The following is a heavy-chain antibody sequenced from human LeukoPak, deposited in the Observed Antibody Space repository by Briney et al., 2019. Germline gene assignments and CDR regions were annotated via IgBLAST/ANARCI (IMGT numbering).Heavy chain of an antibody. J-gene: IGHJ4*02. CDR1: GFTFSSYW. D-gene: IGHD3-10*01. Sequence: GGSLRLSCAASGFTFSSYWMSWVRQAPGKGLEWVANIKQDGSEKNYEDSVKGRFIISRDNTKNSLYMQVNSLRVEDTAVYYCARDSPFGVYWGQGALVTVSS. CDR3: ARDSPFGVY. V-gene: IGHV3-7*01. CDR2: IKQDGSEK.